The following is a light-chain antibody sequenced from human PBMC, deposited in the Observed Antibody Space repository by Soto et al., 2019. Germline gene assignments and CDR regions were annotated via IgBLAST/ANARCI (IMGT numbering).Light chain of an antibody. CDR3: AAWDYSLSAYV. CDR2: TNS. V-gene: IGLV1-40*01. J-gene: IGLJ1*01. Sequence: QSVLTQPPSLSGAPGQRVTISCTGTSSNIGADYDVHWYQHLPGTAPKLLIYTNSRRPSGVPDRFSGSKSGTSASLTISGPQSEDEAFYYCAAWDYSLSAYVFGTGTKVTVL. CDR1: SSNIGADYD.